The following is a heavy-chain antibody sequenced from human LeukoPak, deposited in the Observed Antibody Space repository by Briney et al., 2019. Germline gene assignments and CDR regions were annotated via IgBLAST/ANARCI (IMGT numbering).Heavy chain of an antibody. D-gene: IGHD4-17*01. CDR3: AREGLTTRLVVALDY. Sequence: SQTLSLTCAISGDSVSSNSAAWNWIRQSPSRGLEWLGRTYYRSKWYNDYALYVKSRITINPDTYKTQFSLQLNSVTPEDTAVYYCAREGLTTRLVVALDYWGQGTLVTVSS. V-gene: IGHV6-1*01. CDR2: TYYRSKWYN. CDR1: GDSVSSNSAA. J-gene: IGHJ4*02.